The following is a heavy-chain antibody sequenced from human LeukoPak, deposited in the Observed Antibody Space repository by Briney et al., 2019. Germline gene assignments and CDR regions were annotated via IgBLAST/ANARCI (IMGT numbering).Heavy chain of an antibody. J-gene: IGHJ4*02. CDR1: GYTLTELS. D-gene: IGHD3-22*01. CDR3: ATERLNYYDSSGYPLGRFDY. CDR2: FDPEDGET. V-gene: IGHV1-24*01. Sequence: ASVNVCCTVSGYTLTELSMHWVRDPPGKGLEWMGGFDPEDGETIYAQKFQSRVTMTEDTSTDTAYMELSSLSSEDTAVYYCATERLNYYDSSGYPLGRFDYWGQGTLVTVSS.